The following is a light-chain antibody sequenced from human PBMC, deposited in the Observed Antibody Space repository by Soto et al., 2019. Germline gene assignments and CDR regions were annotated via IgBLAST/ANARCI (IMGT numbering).Light chain of an antibody. CDR3: QQYSSYWT. CDR1: QSISSS. CDR2: DAS. Sequence: DIQMTQSPSTLSASVGDRVTITCRASQSISSSLAWFQQKPGRAPNLLIYDASSLESGVPSRFSGSGSGTEFTLTISSLQPDDFATYYCQQYSSYWTFGQGTKMEIK. V-gene: IGKV1-5*01. J-gene: IGKJ1*01.